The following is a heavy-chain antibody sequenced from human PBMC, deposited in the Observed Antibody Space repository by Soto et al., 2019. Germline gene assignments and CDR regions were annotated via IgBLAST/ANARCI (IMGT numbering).Heavy chain of an antibody. D-gene: IGHD3-10*01. CDR3: ARDWDRYYYGSGRIIYYYYGMDV. Sequence: GASVKVSCKASGYTFTSYAMHWVRQAPGQRLEWMGWINAGNGNTKYSQRFQGRVTITRDTSGSTAYMELSSLRSEDTAVYYCARDWDRYYYGSGRIIYYYYGMDVGGQGTTVTVSS. CDR1: GYTFTSYA. CDR2: INAGNGNT. J-gene: IGHJ6*02. V-gene: IGHV1-3*01.